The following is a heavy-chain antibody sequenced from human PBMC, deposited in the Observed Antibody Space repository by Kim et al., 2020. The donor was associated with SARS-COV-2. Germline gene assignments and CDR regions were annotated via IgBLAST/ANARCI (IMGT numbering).Heavy chain of an antibody. J-gene: IGHJ3*02. CDR3: ARERGKGAFDI. V-gene: IGHV3-72*01. D-gene: IGHD3-16*01. Sequence: TEYAASVKGRFTISRDDSKNSLYLQMNSLKTEDTAVYYCARERGKGAFDIWGQGTMVTVSS. CDR2: T.